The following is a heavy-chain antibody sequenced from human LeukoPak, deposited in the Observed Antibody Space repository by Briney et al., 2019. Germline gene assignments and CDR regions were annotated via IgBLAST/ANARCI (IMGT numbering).Heavy chain of an antibody. CDR3: ARDCRLVAAAPPWFDP. Sequence: QPGGSLRLSCAASGFIFSSYAMHWVRLAPGKGLECVAVISYDGSNKYYADSVKGRFTISRDNSKNTLYLQMNSLRAEDTAVYYCARDCRLVAAAPPWFDPWGQGTLVTVSS. D-gene: IGHD6-13*01. CDR2: ISYDGSNK. V-gene: IGHV3-30-3*01. J-gene: IGHJ5*02. CDR1: GFIFSSYA.